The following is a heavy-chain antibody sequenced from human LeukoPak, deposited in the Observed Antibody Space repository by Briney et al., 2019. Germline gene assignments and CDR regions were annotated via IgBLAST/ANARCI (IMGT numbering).Heavy chain of an antibody. J-gene: IGHJ4*02. CDR2: ISSSGSTI. Sequence: GGSLRLSCAASGFTFSSYEMNWVRQAPGKGLDWVSYISSSGSTIYYADSVKGRFTISRDNARNSLYLQMNSLRAEDTAVYYCAKDRTWEPSPNYFNHWGQGTLVTVPS. V-gene: IGHV3-48*03. CDR3: AKDRTWEPSPNYFNH. CDR1: GFTFSSYE. D-gene: IGHD1-26*01.